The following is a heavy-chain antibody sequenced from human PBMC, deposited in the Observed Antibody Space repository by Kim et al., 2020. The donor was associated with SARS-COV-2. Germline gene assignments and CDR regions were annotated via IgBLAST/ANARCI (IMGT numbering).Heavy chain of an antibody. CDR3: ARGRGLVVPAATTFDY. Sequence: VKGRFTISRDNAKNSLYLQMNSRRAEDTAVYYCARGRGLVVPAATTFDYWGQGTLVTVSS. J-gene: IGHJ4*02. V-gene: IGHV3-21*01. D-gene: IGHD2-2*01.